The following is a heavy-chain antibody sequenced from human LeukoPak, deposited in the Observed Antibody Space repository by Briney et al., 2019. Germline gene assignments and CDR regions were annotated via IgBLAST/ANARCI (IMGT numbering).Heavy chain of an antibody. J-gene: IGHJ6*03. V-gene: IGHV3-73*01. Sequence: GGSLRLSCAASGFTFSGSAMHWVRQASRKGLEWAGRIRSKANSYATAYAASVKGTFTISRDDSKNTAYLQMNSLKTEDTAVYYCTRHVRGIAVAGSYYYYYMDVWGKGTTVTVSS. CDR1: GFTFSGSA. CDR2: IRSKANSYAT. CDR3: TRHVRGIAVAGSYYYYYMDV. D-gene: IGHD6-19*01.